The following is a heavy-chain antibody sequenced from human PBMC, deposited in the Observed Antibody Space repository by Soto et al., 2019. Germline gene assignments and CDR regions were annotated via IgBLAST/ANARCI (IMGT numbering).Heavy chain of an antibody. V-gene: IGHV4-39*01. D-gene: IGHD4-17*01. CDR2: ISSIGST. CDR3: ARQDHGDYEFFFDY. J-gene: IGHJ4*02. CDR1: GASIISTTKY. Sequence: SETLSLTCTVSGASIISTTKYWGWIRQPPGRGLEWIGTISSIGSTYYNPSLEGRVTISVDTSKNQFSLKVTSVTAADTGLYYCARQDHGDYEFFFDYWGQGTLVTVSS.